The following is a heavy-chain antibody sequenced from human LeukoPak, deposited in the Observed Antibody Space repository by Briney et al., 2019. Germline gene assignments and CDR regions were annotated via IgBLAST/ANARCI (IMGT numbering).Heavy chain of an antibody. J-gene: IGHJ3*02. CDR3: ATEGFTYGYHGIDI. V-gene: IGHV3-15*01. Sequence: GGSLRLSCAASGFTFSSHGMNWVRQAPGKGLGWVGRIKTKTNGGTADYSPPVKGRFTISRDDSKNTLYLQMNSLKTDDTAVYYCATEGFTYGYHGIDIWGQGTIVTVSS. D-gene: IGHD5-18*01. CDR2: IKTKTNGGTA. CDR1: GFTFSSHG.